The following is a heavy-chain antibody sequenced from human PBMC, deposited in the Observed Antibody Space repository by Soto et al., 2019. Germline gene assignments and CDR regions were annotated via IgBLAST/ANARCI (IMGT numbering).Heavy chain of an antibody. CDR3: ARDLRPYYFDY. Sequence: ETLSLTCTVSGGSISSYYWSWIRQPPGKGLEWIGYIYYSGSTNYNPSLKSRVTISVDTSKNQFSLKLSSVTAADTAVYYCARDLRPYYFDYWGQGTLVTVSS. CDR1: GGSISSYY. CDR2: IYYSGST. V-gene: IGHV4-59*01. J-gene: IGHJ4*02.